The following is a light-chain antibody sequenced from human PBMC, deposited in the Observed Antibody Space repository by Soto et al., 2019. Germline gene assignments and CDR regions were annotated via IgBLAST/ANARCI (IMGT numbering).Light chain of an antibody. V-gene: IGLV1-47*02. CDR2: SNN. J-gene: IGLJ2*01. CDR1: SSNIGGTNY. Sequence: QSVLTQPPSASGTPGQRVFISCSGSSSNIGGTNYAYWYQQLPGAAPKLLMHSNNLRPSGVPERISGSKSGTSASLAISGLRSEDEAVYYCASWDDRLGAVIFGGETKLTVL. CDR3: ASWDDRLGAVI.